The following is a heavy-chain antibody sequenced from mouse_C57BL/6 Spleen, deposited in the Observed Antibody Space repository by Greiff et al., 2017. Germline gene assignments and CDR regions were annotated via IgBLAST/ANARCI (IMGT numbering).Heavy chain of an antibody. J-gene: IGHJ3*01. Sequence: LQESGAELVKPGASVKISCKASGYAFSSYWMSWVKQRPGKGLEWIGQIYPGDGDTNYNGKFKGKATLTADKSSSTAYMQLSSLTSEDSAVYFCAREGTAQWGQGTLVTVSA. D-gene: IGHD3-2*02. CDR1: GYAFSSYW. V-gene: IGHV1-80*01. CDR3: AREGTAQ. CDR2: IYPGDGDT.